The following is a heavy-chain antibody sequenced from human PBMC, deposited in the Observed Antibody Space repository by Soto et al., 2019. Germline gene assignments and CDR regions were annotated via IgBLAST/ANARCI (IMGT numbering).Heavy chain of an antibody. J-gene: IGHJ4*02. CDR2: IIPIFGTA. CDR1: GGTFSSYA. Sequence: QVQLVQSGAEVKKPGSSVKVSCKASGGTFSSYAISWVRQAPGQGLEWMGGIIPIFGTANYAQKFQGRVTITADEYTTTXXMELSSLRSEDTAVYYCAPLGYYDSSGYYYAARDYWGQGTLVTVSS. CDR3: APLGYYDSSGYYYAARDY. D-gene: IGHD3-22*01. V-gene: IGHV1-69*12.